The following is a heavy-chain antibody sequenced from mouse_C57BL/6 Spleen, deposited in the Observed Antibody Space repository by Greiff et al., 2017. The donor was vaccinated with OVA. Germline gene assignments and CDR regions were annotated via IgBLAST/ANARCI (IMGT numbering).Heavy chain of an antibody. CDR1: GYTFTSYW. CDR3: ARSDYGSSYYWYFDV. V-gene: IGHV1-72*01. J-gene: IGHJ1*03. CDR2: IDPNSGGT. Sequence: QVQLQQSGAELVKPGASVKLSCKASGYTFTSYWMHWVKQRPGRGLEWIGRIDPNSGGTKYNEKFKSKATLTVDKPSSTAYMQLSSLTSEDSAVYYCARSDYGSSYYWYFDVWGTGTTVTVSS. D-gene: IGHD1-1*01.